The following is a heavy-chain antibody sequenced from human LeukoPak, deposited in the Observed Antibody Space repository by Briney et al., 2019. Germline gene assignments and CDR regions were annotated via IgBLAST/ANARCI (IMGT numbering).Heavy chain of an antibody. D-gene: IGHD3-3*01. V-gene: IGHV3-30*02. CDR3: AKDRDDFWSGYYYIDY. J-gene: IGHJ4*02. Sequence: GGSLRLSCAASGFAFSSYGMHWVRQAPGKGLEWVAFIRYDGSNKYYADSVKGRFTISRDNSKNTLYLQMNSLRAEDTAVYYCAKDRDDFWSGYYYIDYWGQGTLVTVSS. CDR2: IRYDGSNK. CDR1: GFAFSSYG.